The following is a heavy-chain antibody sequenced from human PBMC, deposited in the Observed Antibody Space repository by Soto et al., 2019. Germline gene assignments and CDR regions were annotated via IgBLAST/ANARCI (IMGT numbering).Heavy chain of an antibody. J-gene: IGHJ4*02. Sequence: EVQLLESGGGLVQPGGSLRLSCAASGFTFSSYAMSWVRQAPGKGLEWVSTISGTGTTTYYADSVKGRFTISRDNSKNTLYLQMNSRRVEDTAVYYCAKVRLLRYFDWLLSDSSGQGTLVTVSA. CDR1: GFTFSSYA. V-gene: IGHV3-23*01. CDR2: ISGTGTTT. CDR3: AKVRLLRYFDWLLSDS. D-gene: IGHD3-9*01.